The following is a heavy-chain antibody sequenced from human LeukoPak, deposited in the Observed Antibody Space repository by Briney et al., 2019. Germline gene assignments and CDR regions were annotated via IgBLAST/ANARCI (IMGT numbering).Heavy chain of an antibody. D-gene: IGHD6-19*01. Sequence: GESLKISCKGSGYSFTSYWIGWVRQMPGKGLEWMGIIYPGDSDTRYSPSFQGQVTISADKSISTAYLQWSSLKASDTAMYYCARVGTVAGTTYYYYYGMDVWGQGTTVTVSS. V-gene: IGHV5-51*01. CDR1: GYSFTSYW. J-gene: IGHJ6*02. CDR3: ARVGTVAGTTYYYYYGMDV. CDR2: IYPGDSDT.